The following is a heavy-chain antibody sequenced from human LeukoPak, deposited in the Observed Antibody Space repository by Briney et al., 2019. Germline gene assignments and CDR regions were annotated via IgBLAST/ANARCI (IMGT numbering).Heavy chain of an antibody. V-gene: IGHV3-33*01. CDR1: GFTFSSYG. D-gene: IGHD3-22*01. J-gene: IGHJ4*02. CDR3: ARGLNSLTNYYDSSGYLCYFDY. CDR2: IWYDGSNK. Sequence: PGGSLRLSCAASGFTFSSYGMHWVRQAPGKGLEWVAVIWYDGSNKYYADSVKGRFTISRDNSKNTLYLQMNSLRAEDTAVYYCARGLNSLTNYYDSSGYLCYFDYWGQGTLVTVSS.